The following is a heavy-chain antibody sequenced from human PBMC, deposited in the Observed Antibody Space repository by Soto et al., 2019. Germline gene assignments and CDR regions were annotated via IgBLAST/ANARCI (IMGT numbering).Heavy chain of an antibody. CDR1: GGSISSGGYY. D-gene: IGHD5-12*01. CDR2: IYYSGST. J-gene: IGHJ6*02. V-gene: IGHV4-31*03. Sequence: QVPLQESGPGLVKPSQTLSLTCTVSGGSISSGGYYWSWIRQHPGKGLEWIGYIYYSGSTYYNPSLKSRVTISVDTSKNQFSLKLSSVTAADTAVYYCARDQISGYDSGYGMDVWGQGTTVTVSS. CDR3: ARDQISGYDSGYGMDV.